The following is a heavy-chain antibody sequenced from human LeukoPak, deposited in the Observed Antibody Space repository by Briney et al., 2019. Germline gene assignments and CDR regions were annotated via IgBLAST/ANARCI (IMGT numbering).Heavy chain of an antibody. V-gene: IGHV1-69*04. CDR1: GGTFSSYA. CDR2: IIPILGIA. CDR3: AGSSGWSPFDY. D-gene: IGHD6-19*01. Sequence: SVKVSCKASGGTFSSYAISWVRQAPGQGLEWMGRIIPILGIANYAQKFQGRVTITADKSTGTAYMELSSLRSEDTAVYYCAGSSGWSPFDYWGQGTLATVSS. J-gene: IGHJ4*02.